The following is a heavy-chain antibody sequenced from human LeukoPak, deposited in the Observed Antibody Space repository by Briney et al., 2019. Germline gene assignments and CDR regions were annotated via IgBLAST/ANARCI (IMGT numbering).Heavy chain of an antibody. CDR1: GGSFSGYY. V-gene: IGHV4-34*01. D-gene: IGHD3-16*02. Sequence: SETLSLTCAVYGGSFSGYYWSWIRQPPGKGLEWIGEINHSGSTNYNPSLKSRVTISVDTSKNQFSLKLSSVTAADTAVYYCARRGYDYVWGSYPHNWFDPWGQGTLVTVSS. CDR3: ARRGYDYVWGSYPHNWFDP. CDR2: INHSGST. J-gene: IGHJ5*02.